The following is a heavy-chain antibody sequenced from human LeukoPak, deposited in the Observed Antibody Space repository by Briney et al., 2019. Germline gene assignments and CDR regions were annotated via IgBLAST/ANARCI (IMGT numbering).Heavy chain of an antibody. Sequence: SEALSLTCTVSGGSVSSESYYWSWSRQPPGKGLEWIGYTGSTNWNPSLKSRVTISVDTSKNQFSLKLSSVTAADTAVYYCARGSSRRRYGMDVWGQGTTVTVSS. V-gene: IGHV4-61*01. J-gene: IGHJ6*02. CDR1: GGSVSSESYY. D-gene: IGHD6-6*01. CDR2: TGST. CDR3: ARGSSRRRYGMDV.